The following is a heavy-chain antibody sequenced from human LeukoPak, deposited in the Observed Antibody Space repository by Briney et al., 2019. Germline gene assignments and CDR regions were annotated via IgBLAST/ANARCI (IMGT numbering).Heavy chain of an antibody. CDR1: GFTFSDYY. Sequence: GGTLRLSCAASGFTFSDYYMSWIRQAPGKALEWLSYISSSGSTKYYADSVKGRFTISRDNAKSSLYLQMNSLRAEDTAVYYCAKHRRSGYGMDVWGQGTTVTVS. D-gene: IGHD1-14*01. V-gene: IGHV3-11*01. J-gene: IGHJ6*02. CDR3: AKHRRSGYGMDV. CDR2: ISSSGSTK.